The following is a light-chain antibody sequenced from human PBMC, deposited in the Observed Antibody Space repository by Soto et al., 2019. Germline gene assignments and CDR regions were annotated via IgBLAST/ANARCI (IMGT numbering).Light chain of an antibody. J-gene: IGKJ4*01. CDR1: QSISSW. CDR2: KAS. Sequence: DIQMTQSPSTLSASVGDRVTVTCRASQSISSWLAWYQQKPGKAPKLLIYKASSLESGVPSRFSGSGSGTEFPLTISSLQPDDFATYYCQRYDSYPLSFGGGTKVEIK. CDR3: QRYDSYPLS. V-gene: IGKV1-5*03.